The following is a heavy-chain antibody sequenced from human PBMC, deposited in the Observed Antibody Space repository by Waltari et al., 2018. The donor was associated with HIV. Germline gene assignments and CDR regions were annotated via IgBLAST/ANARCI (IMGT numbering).Heavy chain of an antibody. Sequence: QVQLLASGGGVVQPGRSLRLSCAASGFTFSSYGMHWVRQAPGKGLEWVAVIWYDGSNKYYADSVKGRFTISRDNSKNTLYLQMNSLRAEDTAVYYCARDPIYCSSTSCYTHFDYWGQGTLVTVSS. D-gene: IGHD2-2*02. J-gene: IGHJ4*02. V-gene: IGHV3-33*01. CDR1: GFTFSSYG. CDR2: IWYDGSNK. CDR3: ARDPIYCSSTSCYTHFDY.